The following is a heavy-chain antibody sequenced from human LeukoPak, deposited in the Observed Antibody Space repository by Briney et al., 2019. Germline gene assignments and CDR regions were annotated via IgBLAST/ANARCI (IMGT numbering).Heavy chain of an antibody. J-gene: IGHJ4*02. D-gene: IGHD3-16*01. CDR2: IKHDGSEK. V-gene: IGHV3-7*01. CDR1: GFNFSNYW. Sequence: GGSLRLSCVVSGFNFSNYWLNWVRQAPGKGLEWVANIKHDGSEKYYVDSVKGRFSISRDNAKKSLYLQMNSLRAEDTAVYYCARALSHCLDYWGQGTLVTVSS. CDR3: ARALSHCLDY.